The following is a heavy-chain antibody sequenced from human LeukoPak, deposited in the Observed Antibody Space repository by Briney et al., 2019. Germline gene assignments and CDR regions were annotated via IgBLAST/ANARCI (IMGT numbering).Heavy chain of an antibody. Sequence: SETLSLTCTVSGGSIRTTSYYWGWIRQSPGRGLEWIGSVYFSGSTYHNPSLKSRVSISVDTSKNQFSLKLSSVTAADTAVYYCARGGSYWDIWGQGTLVTVSS. D-gene: IGHD3-10*01. CDR1: GGSIRTTSYY. CDR2: VYFSGST. J-gene: IGHJ4*02. V-gene: IGHV4-39*07. CDR3: ARGGSYWDI.